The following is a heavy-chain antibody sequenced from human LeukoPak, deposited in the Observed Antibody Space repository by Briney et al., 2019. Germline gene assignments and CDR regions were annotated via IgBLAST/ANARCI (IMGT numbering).Heavy chain of an antibody. J-gene: IGHJ6*02. CDR2: INHSGST. D-gene: IGHD2-2*01. V-gene: IGHV4-34*01. CDR1: GGSFSGYY. CDR3: AESTDYYYYGMDV. Sequence: SETLSLTCAVYGGSFSGYYWSWIRQPPGKGLEWIGEINHSGSTNYNPSLKSRVTIAVDTSKNQFSLKLSSVTAADTAVYYCAESTDYYYYGMDVWGQGTTVTVSS.